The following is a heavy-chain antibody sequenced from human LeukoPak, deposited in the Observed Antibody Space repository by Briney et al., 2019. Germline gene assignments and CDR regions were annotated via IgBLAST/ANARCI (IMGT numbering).Heavy chain of an antibody. CDR3: ARVYDFWSGYYWLDY. CDR1: GGSISSDGDY. D-gene: IGHD3-3*01. Sequence: SETLSLTCTVSGGSISSDGDYWSWLRQPPGKGLEWIGYISHSGDTFYSPSLKSRVTISVDTSKNQFSLKLGSVTAADTAVYYCARVYDFWSGYYWLDYWGQGTLVTVSS. J-gene: IGHJ4*02. V-gene: IGHV4-30-2*01. CDR2: ISHSGDT.